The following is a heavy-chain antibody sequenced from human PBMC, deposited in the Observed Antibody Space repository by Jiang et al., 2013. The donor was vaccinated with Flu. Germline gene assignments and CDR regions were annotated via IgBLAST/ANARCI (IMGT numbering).Heavy chain of an antibody. J-gene: IGHJ4*02. D-gene: IGHD2-15*01. CDR1: GGSISIGANS. CDR3: ARDRERIFDS. V-gene: IGHV4-30-2*06. Sequence: GSGLVKPSQTLSLTCAVSGGSISIGANSWSWIRQSPGKGLEWIGYIYQSGNAYYNPSLESRVTISADRSQNRFSLTLHSMTAADTAVYFCARDRERIFDSWGQGILVTVSS. CDR2: IYQSGNA.